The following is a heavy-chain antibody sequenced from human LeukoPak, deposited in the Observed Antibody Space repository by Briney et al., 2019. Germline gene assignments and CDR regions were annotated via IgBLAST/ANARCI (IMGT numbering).Heavy chain of an antibody. CDR3: ARDDGFCRGAACYGKFDY. D-gene: IGHD2-15*01. CDR1: GYAFTGYY. CDR2: INPNSGGT. Sequence: ASVKVSCKASGYAFTGYYLHWVRQAPGQGLEWMGWINPNSGGTNYAQKFQGRVTMTRDTSISTAYMELSRLTSDDTAVYYCARDDGFCRGAACYGKFDYWGQGTLVTVSS. V-gene: IGHV1-2*02. J-gene: IGHJ4*02.